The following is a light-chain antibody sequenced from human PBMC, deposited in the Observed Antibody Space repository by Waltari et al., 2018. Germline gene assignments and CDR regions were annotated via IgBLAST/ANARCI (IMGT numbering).Light chain of an antibody. Sequence: QSALTQPASVSGSPGQSITISCTGTSSDVGSFNYVSWYQQHPGKAPKLMMFDISHRPSGLFTRFSGSKSCNTASLTISGLQADDEADYYCCSYTTSSTRVFGGGTKVTVL. CDR2: DIS. J-gene: IGLJ3*02. CDR3: CSYTTSSTRV. V-gene: IGLV2-14*03. CDR1: SSDVGSFNY.